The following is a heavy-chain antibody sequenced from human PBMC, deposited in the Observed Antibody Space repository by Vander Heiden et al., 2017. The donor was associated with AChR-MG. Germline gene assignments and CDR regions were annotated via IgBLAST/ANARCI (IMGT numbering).Heavy chain of an antibody. CDR1: GYTFTGYY. Sequence: QVQLVQSGAEVKKPGASVKVSCKASGYTFTGYYMHGVRQAPGQGLEWMGRINPNSGGTNYAQKFQGRVTMTRDTSISTAYMELSRLRSDDTAVYYCARVGITMVQGVIIPAAFDYWGQGTLVTVSS. D-gene: IGHD3-10*01. CDR2: INPNSGGT. V-gene: IGHV1-2*06. J-gene: IGHJ4*02. CDR3: ARVGITMVQGVIIPAAFDY.